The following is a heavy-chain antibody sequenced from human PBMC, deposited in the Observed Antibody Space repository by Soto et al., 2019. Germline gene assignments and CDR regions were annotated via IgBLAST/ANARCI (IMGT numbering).Heavy chain of an antibody. CDR3: ATSNWFDP. V-gene: IGHV4-39*01. CDR2: IYYSGST. Sequence: QLQLQESGPGLVKPSETLSLTCTVSGGSISTSGYFWGWIRQPPGKGLEWIGTIYYSGSTYYNPSLKSRVTISVHTSKNQFSLKLSSVTAADTAVYYCATSNWFDPWGQGTLVTVSS. CDR1: GGSISTSGYF. D-gene: IGHD4-4*01. J-gene: IGHJ5*02.